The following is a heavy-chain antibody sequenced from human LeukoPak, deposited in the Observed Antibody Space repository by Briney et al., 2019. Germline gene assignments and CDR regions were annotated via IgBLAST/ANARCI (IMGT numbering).Heavy chain of an antibody. CDR3: ARFPVGATPDIDY. CDR2: IYYSGST. V-gene: IGHV4-59*08. D-gene: IGHD1-26*01. J-gene: IGHJ4*02. CDR1: GGSISSYY. Sequence: ASETLSLTCTVSGGSISSYYWSWIRQPPGKGLEWIGYIYYSGSTNYNPSLKSRVTISVDTSKNQFSLKLSPVTAADTAVYYCARFPVGATPDIDYWGQGTLVTVSS.